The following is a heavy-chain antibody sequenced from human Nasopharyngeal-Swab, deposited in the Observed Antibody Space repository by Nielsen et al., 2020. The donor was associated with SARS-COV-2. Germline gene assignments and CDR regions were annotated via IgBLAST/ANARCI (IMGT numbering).Heavy chain of an antibody. CDR1: GCTFSAHY. CDR2: IRSNSDGGTT. V-gene: IGHV3-15*01. D-gene: IGHD2-21*01. Sequence: GESLKTSCAASGCTFSAHYMDWDRQAPGKGLEWVGRIRSNSDGGTTHYAAPVKGRFTISRDDSKSTVFLQMDSLKTEDTPMYYCTTGSYRWGQGTLVTVSS. CDR3: TTGSYR. J-gene: IGHJ4*02.